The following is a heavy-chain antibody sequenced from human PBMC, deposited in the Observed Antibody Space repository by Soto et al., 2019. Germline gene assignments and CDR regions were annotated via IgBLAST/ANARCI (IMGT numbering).Heavy chain of an antibody. J-gene: IGHJ3*01. V-gene: IGHV4-59*01. Sequence: QVQLQESGPGLVKPSETLSLTCSVYGGSMNDYYWSWIRQPPGKGLEWIGFISYGGSPNYNPSLKSRVTISLDTSKNQFSLKLNSVTAADTAVYYCARQVGATGSYMYDVWGQGTMVTASS. CDR2: ISYGGSP. D-gene: IGHD1-26*01. CDR3: ARQVGATGSYMYDV. CDR1: GGSMNDYY.